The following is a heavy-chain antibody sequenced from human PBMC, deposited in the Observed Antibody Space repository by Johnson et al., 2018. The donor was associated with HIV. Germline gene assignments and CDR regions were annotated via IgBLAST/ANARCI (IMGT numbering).Heavy chain of an antibody. D-gene: IGHD3-16*01. Sequence: QVQLVESGGGVVQPGRSLRLSCAASGFTFSSYGMHWVRQAPGKGLEWVAVIWYDGSNKYYVDSVKGRFTISRDNAKNSLYLQMNSLRAEDTAVYYCARDTGEPDGFDIWGQGTMVTVSS. V-gene: IGHV3-33*01. CDR3: ARDTGEPDGFDI. CDR1: GFTFSSYG. J-gene: IGHJ3*02. CDR2: IWYDGSNK.